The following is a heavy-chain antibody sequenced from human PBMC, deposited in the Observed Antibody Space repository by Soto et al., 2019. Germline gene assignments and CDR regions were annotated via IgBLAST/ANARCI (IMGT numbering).Heavy chain of an antibody. CDR3: ARGGGSYYKYWFDP. V-gene: IGHV4-59*01. CDR2: IYYSGST. J-gene: IGHJ5*02. D-gene: IGHD1-26*01. CDR1: ADSITAYY. Sequence: QVQLQESGPGLVKPSETLSLTCTVSADSITAYYWNWVRQSPGEGLEWIGYIYYSGSTSYKSSLKSRVTIALDTSKNQVSLKLSSVTAADTAVYYCARGGGSYYKYWFDPWGQGTLVTVSS.